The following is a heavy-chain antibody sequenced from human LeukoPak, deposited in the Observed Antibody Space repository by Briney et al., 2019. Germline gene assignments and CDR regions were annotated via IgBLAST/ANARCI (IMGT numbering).Heavy chain of an antibody. CDR3: ARGAAPLMPKLLKFDP. J-gene: IGHJ5*02. V-gene: IGHV4-59*08. CDR1: GGPMSNYD. D-gene: IGHD2-8*01. Sequence: SETLSLTCTVSGGPMSNYDWSWIRQPPGKGLEWISYIYQTGDSGYNPSLKSRATISLDMSKNQFSLILSAVTAADTAVYYCARGAAPLMPKLLKFDPWGQGTLVTVSS. CDR2: IYQTGDS.